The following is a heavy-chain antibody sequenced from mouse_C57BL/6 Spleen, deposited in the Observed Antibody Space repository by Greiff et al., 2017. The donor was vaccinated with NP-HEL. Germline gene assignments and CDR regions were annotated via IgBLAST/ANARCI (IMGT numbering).Heavy chain of an antibody. V-gene: IGHV1-26*01. D-gene: IGHD1-1*01. CDR1: GYTFTDYY. Sequence: EVQLQQSGPELVKPGASVKISCKASGYTFTDYYMNWVKQSHGKSLEWIGDINPNNGGTSFNQKFKGKATLTVDKSSSTAYMELRSLTSEDSAVYYCARSDTTVVAYEDAMDYWGQGTSVTVSS. CDR2: INPNNGGT. CDR3: ARSDTTVVAYEDAMDY. J-gene: IGHJ4*01.